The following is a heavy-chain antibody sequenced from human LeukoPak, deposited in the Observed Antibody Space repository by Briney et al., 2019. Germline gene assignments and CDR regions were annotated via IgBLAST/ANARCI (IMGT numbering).Heavy chain of an antibody. CDR3: ARVRSSMELV. J-gene: IGHJ4*02. Sequence: GGSPRLSCAASGFTFSTYAMTWVRQAPGKGLEWVSAISGSGGSTYYADSVKGRFTISRDNSKNTLYLQMNSLRAEDTAVYYCARVRSSMELVWGQGTLVTVSS. CDR1: GFTFSTYA. CDR2: ISGSGGST. D-gene: IGHD1-7*01. V-gene: IGHV3-23*01.